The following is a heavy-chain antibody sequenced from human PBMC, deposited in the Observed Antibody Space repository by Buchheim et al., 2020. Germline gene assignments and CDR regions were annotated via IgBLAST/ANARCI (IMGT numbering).Heavy chain of an antibody. J-gene: IGHJ4*02. CDR2: ITGSGDIV. CDR1: GFTFSLCS. D-gene: IGHD1-7*01. Sequence: VELLESGGDLVQPGGSLRLSCAASGFTFSLCSMNWVRQAPGKGLEWIAYITGSGDIVYYADSVQGRFTISRDNAKNSLYLQMNSLNVDDTALYFCARTPEGGGTNYYNYLDSWGQGTL. V-gene: IGHV3-48*01. CDR3: ARTPEGGGTNYYNYLDS.